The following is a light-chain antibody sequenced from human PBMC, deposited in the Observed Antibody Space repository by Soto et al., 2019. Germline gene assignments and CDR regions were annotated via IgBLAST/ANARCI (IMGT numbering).Light chain of an antibody. J-gene: IGKJ1*01. CDR1: QGISSY. Sequence: DIQLTQSPSFLSASVGDRVTITCRASQGISSYLAWYQQKPGKAPKLLIYAASTLQIGVPSRFSGRGSGTEFTLTISSLQPEDFATYSCQQLNSYPPETFRQGTKVEIK. CDR3: QQLNSYPPET. V-gene: IGKV1-9*01. CDR2: AAS.